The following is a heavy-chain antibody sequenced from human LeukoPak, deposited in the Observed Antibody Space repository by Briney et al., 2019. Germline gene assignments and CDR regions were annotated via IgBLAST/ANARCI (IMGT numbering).Heavy chain of an antibody. CDR3: ARIRAPSSFGQRESDY. CDR2: INTNTRNP. J-gene: IGHJ4*02. D-gene: IGHD3-3*02. V-gene: IGHV7-4-1*02. CDR1: GYTFTNYA. Sequence: ASVKVSCKASGYTFTNYAMNWVRQAPGQGLEWMGWINTNTRNPTYAQGFTGRFVFSLDTSVSTAYLQISSLRAEDTAVYYCARIRAPSSFGQRESDYWGQGTLVTVSS.